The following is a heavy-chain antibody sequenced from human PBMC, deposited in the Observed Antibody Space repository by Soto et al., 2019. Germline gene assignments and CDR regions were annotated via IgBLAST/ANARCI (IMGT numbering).Heavy chain of an antibody. Sequence: PSETLSLTCTVSGGSISSYYWSWIRQPPGKRLEWIGEINHSGSTNYNPSLKSRVTISVDTSKNQFSLKLSYVTAADTAVYYCARATGYCSGGSCYFTGPTGGLYYYYGMDVWGQGTTVTVSS. CDR2: INHSGST. CDR3: ARATGYCSGGSCYFTGPTGGLYYYYGMDV. D-gene: IGHD2-15*01. CDR1: GGSISSYY. J-gene: IGHJ6*02. V-gene: IGHV4-34*01.